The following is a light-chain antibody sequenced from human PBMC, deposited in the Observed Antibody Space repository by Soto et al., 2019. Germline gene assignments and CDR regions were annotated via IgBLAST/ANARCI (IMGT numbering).Light chain of an antibody. CDR2: GNS. Sequence: QSVLTQPPSVSGAPGQRVTISCTGSSSNIGAGYDVHWYQQLPGTAPTLLISGNSNRPSGVPDRFSGSKSGTSASLAITGLQAEDAADYYCQSYDSSLSGWVFGGGTQLTVL. CDR3: QSYDSSLSGWV. J-gene: IGLJ7*01. CDR1: SSNIGAGYD. V-gene: IGLV1-40*01.